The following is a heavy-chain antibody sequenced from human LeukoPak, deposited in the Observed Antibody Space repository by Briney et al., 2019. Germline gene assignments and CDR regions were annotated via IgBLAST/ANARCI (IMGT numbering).Heavy chain of an antibody. CDR1: GYTFTDYY. CDR2: INPNSGGT. J-gene: IGHJ4*02. Sequence: ASVKVSCKTSGYTFTDYYMHWVRQAPGKRLEWMGWINPNSGGTNYAQKFQGRVTMTRDTSISTAYMELSRLRSDDTAVYYCARDSTYYDFWSGYWAFDYWGQGTLVTVSS. V-gene: IGHV1-2*02. CDR3: ARDSTYYDFWSGYWAFDY. D-gene: IGHD3-3*01.